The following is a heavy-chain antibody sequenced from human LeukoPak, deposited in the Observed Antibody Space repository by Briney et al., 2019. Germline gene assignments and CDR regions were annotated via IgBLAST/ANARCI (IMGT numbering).Heavy chain of an antibody. D-gene: IGHD3-22*01. J-gene: IGHJ4*02. CDR2: ISGSGGKT. CDR1: GFAFSSYA. CDR3: ASLAGGYYDSSLDY. Sequence: GGSLRLSCAASGFAFSSYAMNWVRQAPGKGLEWVSTISGSGGKTYYADSVKGRFTISRDNAKNTLYLQMNSLRAEDTAVYYCASLAGGYYDSSLDYWGQGTLVTFSS. V-gene: IGHV3-23*01.